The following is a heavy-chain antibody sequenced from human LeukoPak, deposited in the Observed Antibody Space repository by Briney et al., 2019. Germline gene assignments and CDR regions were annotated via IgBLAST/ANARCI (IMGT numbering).Heavy chain of an antibody. CDR2: IYWNDDK. J-gene: IGHJ4*02. CDR3: AHCPYYDFWSGYPPFDY. CDR1: GFSLSTSAVG. D-gene: IGHD3-3*01. Sequence: SGPTLVKPTQTLTLTCTFSGFSLSTSAVGVGWIRQPPGKALDWLALIYWNDDKRYSPSLKSRLTITKDTSKNQVVLTMTNMDPEDTAAYYCAHCPYYDFWSGYPPFDYWGQGTLVTVSS. V-gene: IGHV2-5*01.